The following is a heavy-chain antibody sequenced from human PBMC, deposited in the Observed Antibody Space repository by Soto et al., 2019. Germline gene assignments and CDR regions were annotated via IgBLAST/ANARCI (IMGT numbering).Heavy chain of an antibody. CDR2: MSYDGSHK. J-gene: IGHJ4*02. Sequence: LRLSCEVSGFTFSDYGMHWVRQAPGKGLEWVAVMSYDGSHKYYADSVKGRFTISRDLSGNTLFLQMNSLRLEDTAVYFCAKEMYPRTVLDSSSPWGDYWGQGTLVTVSS. CDR1: GFTFSDYG. D-gene: IGHD6-6*01. CDR3: AKEMYPRTVLDSSSPWGDY. V-gene: IGHV3-30*18.